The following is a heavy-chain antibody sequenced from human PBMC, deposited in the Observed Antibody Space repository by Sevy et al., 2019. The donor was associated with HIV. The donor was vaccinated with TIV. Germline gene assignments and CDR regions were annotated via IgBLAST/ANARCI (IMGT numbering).Heavy chain of an antibody. Sequence: SETLSLTCAVSGYSISSGYYWGWIRQPPGKGLEWIGSIYHSGSTYYNPSLKSRVTISVDTPKNQFSLKLGSVNAADTAVYYCARSYYDSSGYYTLGTFDIWGQGTMVTVSS. D-gene: IGHD3-22*01. CDR1: GYSISSGYY. CDR3: ARSYYDSSGYYTLGTFDI. V-gene: IGHV4-38-2*01. J-gene: IGHJ3*02. CDR2: IYHSGST.